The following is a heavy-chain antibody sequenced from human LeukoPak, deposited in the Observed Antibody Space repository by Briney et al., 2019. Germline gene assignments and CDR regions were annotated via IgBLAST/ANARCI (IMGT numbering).Heavy chain of an antibody. V-gene: IGHV4-34*01. CDR3: ARGRVYYDSSGYYPSFDY. D-gene: IGHD3-22*01. CDR1: GGSFSGYY. J-gene: IGHJ4*02. Sequence: SETLSLTCAVYGGSFSGYYWSWIRQPPGKGLEWIGEINHSGSTNYNPSLKSRVTISVDTSKTQFSLKLSSVTAADTAVYYCARGRVYYDSSGYYPSFDYWGQGTLVTVSS. CDR2: INHSGST.